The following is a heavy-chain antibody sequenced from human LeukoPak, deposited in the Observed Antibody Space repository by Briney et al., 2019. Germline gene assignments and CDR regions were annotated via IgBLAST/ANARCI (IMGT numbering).Heavy chain of an antibody. V-gene: IGHV4-39*02. Sequence: PSETLSLTCTVSGGSISSGGYYWGRIRQPPGKGLEWIGSIYYSGSTYYNPSLKSRVTISVDTSKNHFSLKLSSVTAADTAVYYCASTSSSFYSSGWYYFDYWGQGTLVTVSS. CDR3: ASTSSSFYSSGWYYFDY. D-gene: IGHD6-19*01. J-gene: IGHJ4*02. CDR1: GGSISSGGYY. CDR2: IYYSGST.